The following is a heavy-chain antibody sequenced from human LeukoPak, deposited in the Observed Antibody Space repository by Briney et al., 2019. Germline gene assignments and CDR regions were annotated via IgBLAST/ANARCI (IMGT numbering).Heavy chain of an antibody. CDR1: VFTFSSYA. V-gene: IGHV3-30*01. CDR2: ISYDGSNK. Sequence: GGSLRLSCAASVFTFSSYAMHWVRQAPGKGLEWVAVISYDGSNKYYADSVKGRFTISRDNSKNTLYLQMNSLRAEDTAVYYCARGLYCSGGSCYANWFDPWGQGTLVTVSS. D-gene: IGHD2-15*01. CDR3: ARGLYCSGGSCYANWFDP. J-gene: IGHJ5*02.